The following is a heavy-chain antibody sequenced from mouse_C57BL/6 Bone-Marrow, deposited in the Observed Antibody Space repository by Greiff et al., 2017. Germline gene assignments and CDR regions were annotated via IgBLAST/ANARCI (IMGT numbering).Heavy chain of an antibody. CDR1: GFTFSDYY. J-gene: IGHJ4*01. CDR2: ISNGGGST. D-gene: IGHD1-1*01. CDR3: ARHPTVVAFYAMDY. V-gene: IGHV5-12*01. Sequence: EVKLMESGGGLVQPGGSLKLSCAASGFTFSDYYMYWVRQTPEKRLEWVAYISNGGGSTYYPDTVKGRFTISRDNAKNTLYLQMSRLKSEDTAMYYCARHPTVVAFYAMDYWGQGTSVTVSS.